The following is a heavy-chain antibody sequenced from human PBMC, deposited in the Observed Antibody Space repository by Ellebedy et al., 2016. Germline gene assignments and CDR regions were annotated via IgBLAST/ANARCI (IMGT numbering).Heavy chain of an antibody. V-gene: IGHV3-21*01. CDR3: ARGLPGDYVPWGY. CDR2: ISSSSTYI. Sequence: GESLKISCAASGFTFSTYSMNWVRQAPGKGLEWVSFISSSSTYIYYADSVKGRFTVSRDNAKNSLYLQMNSLKAEDTAVYYCARGLPGDYVPWGYWGQGTLVTVSS. D-gene: IGHD4-17*01. J-gene: IGHJ4*02. CDR1: GFTFSTYS.